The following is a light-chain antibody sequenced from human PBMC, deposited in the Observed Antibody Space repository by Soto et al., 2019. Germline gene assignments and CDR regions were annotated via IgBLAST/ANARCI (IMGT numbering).Light chain of an antibody. CDR3: QQYNTYPNT. V-gene: IGKV1-39*01. CDR2: AAS. J-gene: IGKJ2*01. Sequence: DIQMTQSPSSLSASVGDRVIISCRASQSVGTYVNWYQQKSGRAPKLLIYAASNLQSGVPSRFRGSGSGTDFTLTISSLQPEDFATYYCQQYNTYPNTFGQGTKLEIK. CDR1: QSVGTY.